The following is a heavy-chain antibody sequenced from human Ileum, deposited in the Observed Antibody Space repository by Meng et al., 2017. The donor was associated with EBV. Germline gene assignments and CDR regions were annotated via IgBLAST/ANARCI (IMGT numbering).Heavy chain of an antibody. CDR1: GGSFNDYY. CDR2: IDQSGYT. D-gene: IGHD4-23*01. Sequence: WDNGLLQPSEPLSRPCAVYGGSFNDYYWPWPRQPPGKGLEWIGEIDQSGYTKFNPSLSSRATISRDTSNNQFSLSLNSVTAADTALYYCARYGRCNGNSFYCFDPWGQGPLVTVSS. J-gene: IGHJ5*02. CDR3: ARYGRCNGNSFYCFDP. V-gene: IGHV4-34*01.